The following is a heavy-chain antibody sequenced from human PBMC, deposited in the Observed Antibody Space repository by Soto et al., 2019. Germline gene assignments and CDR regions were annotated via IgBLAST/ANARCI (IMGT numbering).Heavy chain of an antibody. CDR2: IYPGDSDT. CDR3: ARRKKVGYSYGYWFDP. Sequence: GESLKISCKGSGYSFTSYWIGWVRQMPGKGLEWMGSIYPGDSDTRYSPSFQGQVSISADKSISTAYLQWNSLKASDTAMYYCARRKKVGYSYGYWFDPWGQGTLVTVSS. J-gene: IGHJ5*02. V-gene: IGHV5-51*01. CDR1: GYSFTSYW. D-gene: IGHD5-18*01.